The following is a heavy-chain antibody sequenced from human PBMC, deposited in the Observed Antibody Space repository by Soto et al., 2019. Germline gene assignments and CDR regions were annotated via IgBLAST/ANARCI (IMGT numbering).Heavy chain of an antibody. J-gene: IGHJ4*02. Sequence: ASVKVSCKASGYTFTSYAMHWVRQAPGQRLEWMGWINAGNGNTKYSQKFQGRVTITRDTSASTAYVELRSLRSDDTACHYCGRDAAVRLFDTWGEGTLVTVAS. CDR3: GRDAAVRLFDT. V-gene: IGHV1-3*01. CDR2: INAGNGNT. D-gene: IGHD3-9*01. CDR1: GYTFTSYA.